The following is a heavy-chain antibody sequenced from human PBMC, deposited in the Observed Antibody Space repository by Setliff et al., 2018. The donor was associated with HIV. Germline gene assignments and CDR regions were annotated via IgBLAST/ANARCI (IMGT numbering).Heavy chain of an antibody. Sequence: PSETLSLTCAVSGGSISSSNWWSWVRQPPGKGLEWIGEIYHSGSTNYNPSLKSRVTISVDTSKNQFSLKVNSVTAADTAVYYCARDPGGLHCRSTTCQGGCFDPWGQGTLVTVSS. CDR3: ARDPGGLHCRSTTCQGGCFDP. CDR2: IYHSGST. J-gene: IGHJ5*02. V-gene: IGHV4-4*02. D-gene: IGHD2-2*01. CDR1: GGSISSSNW.